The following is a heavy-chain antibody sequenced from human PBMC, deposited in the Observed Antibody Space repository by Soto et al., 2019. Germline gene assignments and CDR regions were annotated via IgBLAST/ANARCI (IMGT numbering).Heavy chain of an antibody. V-gene: IGHV6-1*01. CDR3: PGAHNSALGAFDI. J-gene: IGHJ3*02. CDR2: TYYRSTRWYN. D-gene: IGHD6-25*01. CDR1: GDSVSSNSAA. Sequence: SETLSLTCAISGDSVSSNSAAWNWIRQSPSRGLEWLGRTYYRSTRWYNDYAVSVKSRITVNPDTSKNQFSLHLNSVTPEDTDVYYWPGAHNSALGAFDIWGTRTMGTVS.